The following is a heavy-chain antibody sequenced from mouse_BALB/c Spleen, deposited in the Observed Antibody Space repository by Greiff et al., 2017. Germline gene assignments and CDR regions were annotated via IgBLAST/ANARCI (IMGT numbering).Heavy chain of an antibody. J-gene: IGHJ3*01. CDR2: IRNKANGYTT. Sequence: EVQLVESGGGLVQPGGSLRLSCATSGFTFTDYYMSWVRQPPGKALEWLGFIRNKANGYTTEYSASVKGRFTISRDNSQSILYLQMNTLRAEDSATYYCARDNGNSFAYWGQGTLVTVSA. D-gene: IGHD2-1*01. V-gene: IGHV7-3*02. CDR1: GFTFTDYY. CDR3: ARDNGNSFAY.